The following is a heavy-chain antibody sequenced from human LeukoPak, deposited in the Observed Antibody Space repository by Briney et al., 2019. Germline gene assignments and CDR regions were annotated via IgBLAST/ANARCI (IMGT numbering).Heavy chain of an antibody. CDR2: IKQDGSEK. V-gene: IGHV3-7*03. J-gene: IGHJ6*02. CDR3: ASYYGRNYYYYYGMDV. D-gene: IGHD3-10*01. CDR1: GFTFSSYW. Sequence: GGSLRLSCAASGFTFSSYWMSWVRQAPGKGLEWVANIKQDGSEKYYVDSVKGRFTISRDNARNSLYLQMNSLRAEDTAVYYCASYYGRNYYYYYGMDVWGQGTTVTVSS.